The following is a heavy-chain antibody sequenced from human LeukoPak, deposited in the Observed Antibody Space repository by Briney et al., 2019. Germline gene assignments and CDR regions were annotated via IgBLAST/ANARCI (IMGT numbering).Heavy chain of an antibody. CDR3: ARLVRYGLRRNLDY. Sequence: SETLSLTCAVYGGSFSGYYWSWIRQPPGKGLEWIGEINHSGSTNYNPSLKSRVTISVDTSKNQFSLKLSSVTAADTAVYYCARLVRYGLRRNLDYWGQGTLVTVSS. J-gene: IGHJ4*02. V-gene: IGHV4-34*01. CDR2: INHSGST. D-gene: IGHD1-14*01. CDR1: GGSFSGYY.